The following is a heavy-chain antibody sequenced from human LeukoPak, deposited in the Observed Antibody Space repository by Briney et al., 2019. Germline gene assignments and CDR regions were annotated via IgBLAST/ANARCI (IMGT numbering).Heavy chain of an antibody. Sequence: GASLRLSCAASGFTFSSYAMSWVRQAPGKGLEWVSAISGSGGSTYYADSVKGRFTISRDNSKNTLYLQMNSLRAEGTAVYYCAKWTFYDFWSGYESRGMDVWGQGTTVTVSS. D-gene: IGHD3-3*01. CDR2: ISGSGGST. CDR1: GFTFSSYA. CDR3: AKWTFYDFWSGYESRGMDV. J-gene: IGHJ6*02. V-gene: IGHV3-23*01.